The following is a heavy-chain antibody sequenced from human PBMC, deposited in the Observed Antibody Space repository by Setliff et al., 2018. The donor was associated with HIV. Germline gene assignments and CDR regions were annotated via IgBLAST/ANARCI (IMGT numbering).Heavy chain of an antibody. CDR1: GVSISDHY. CDR3: ASLYCSSTSCYDAFDI. D-gene: IGHD2-2*01. CDR2: IYSSGTT. V-gene: IGHV4-4*09. Sequence: PSETLSLTCFVSGVSISDHYWGWIRQPPGKGLEWIGYIYSSGTTQYNPSVESRVTMSLDTSKNQFSLKLSSVTAADTAVYYCASLYCSSTSCYDAFDIWGQGTMVTVSS. J-gene: IGHJ3*02.